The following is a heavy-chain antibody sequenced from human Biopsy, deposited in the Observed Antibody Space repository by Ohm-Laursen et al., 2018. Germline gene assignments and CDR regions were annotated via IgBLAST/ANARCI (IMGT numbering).Heavy chain of an antibody. J-gene: IGHJ6*02. CDR1: GFTFDDYA. V-gene: IGHV3-9*01. CDR3: AKDLGLNYSYWFLFYYGMDV. Sequence: SLRLSCSATGFTFDDYAKHWVRQAPGKGLERVSGSTWNNGSIGYADSVKGRFSIFRDNARNALHLQMNSLRTEDTALYYCAKDLGLNYSYWFLFYYGMDVWGRGTTVTVSS. CDR2: STWNNGSI. D-gene: IGHD4-11*01.